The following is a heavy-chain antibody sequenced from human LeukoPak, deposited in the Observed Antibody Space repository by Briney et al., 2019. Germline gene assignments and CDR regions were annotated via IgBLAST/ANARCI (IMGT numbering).Heavy chain of an antibody. J-gene: IGHJ4*02. V-gene: IGHV3-48*03. CDR3: AKSPVSSCRGSFCYPFDY. Sequence: GGSLRLSCAASGFTFSSYEMNWVRQAPGKGLGWVSYISSSGSTIYYADSVKGRFTISRDNSRNTLYLQMNTLRAEDTAVYFCAKSPVSSCRGSFCYPFDYWGQGNLVTVSS. CDR2: ISSSGSTI. D-gene: IGHD2-15*01. CDR1: GFTFSSYE.